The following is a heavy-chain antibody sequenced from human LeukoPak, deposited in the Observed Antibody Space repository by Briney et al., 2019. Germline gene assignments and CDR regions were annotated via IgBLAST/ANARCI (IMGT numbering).Heavy chain of an antibody. D-gene: IGHD2-21*02. Sequence: GGSLRLSCAASGFTFSSYAMSWVRQTPGKGLEWVSGISGSGGSTYYADSVKGRFTISRDNSKNMLYLQMNSLRAEDTAVYYCAKVHIVVVTATHYFDYWGQGTLVTVSS. V-gene: IGHV3-23*01. CDR3: AKVHIVVVTATHYFDY. J-gene: IGHJ4*02. CDR2: ISGSGGST. CDR1: GFTFSSYA.